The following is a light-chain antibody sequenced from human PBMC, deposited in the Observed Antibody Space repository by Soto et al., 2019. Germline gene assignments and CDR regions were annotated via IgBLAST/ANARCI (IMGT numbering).Light chain of an antibody. J-gene: IGKJ1*01. CDR3: QHHNSYSQT. CDR2: GAS. Sequence: DIQMTQSPPTQSASVGDRVTITCRASQSIRHYLAWYQQMPGKAPKLLIYGASTLQSGVPSRFSGSGSGTEFTLTISSLQPDDFGTYFCQHHNSYSQTFGQGTKVDIK. CDR1: QSIRHY. V-gene: IGKV1-5*01.